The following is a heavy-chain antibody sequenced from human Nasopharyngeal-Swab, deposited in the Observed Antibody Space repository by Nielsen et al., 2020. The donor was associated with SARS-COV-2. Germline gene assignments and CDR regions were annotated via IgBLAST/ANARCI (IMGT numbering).Heavy chain of an antibody. Sequence: ASVKVSCKASGYTFTGYYMHWVRQAPGQGLEWMGIINPSGGSTSYAQKFQGRVTMTRDTSTSTVYMELSSLRSEDTAVYYCARDQAGTIFGVVIMNYGMDVWGQGTTVTVSS. CDR2: INPSGGST. CDR1: GYTFTGYY. J-gene: IGHJ6*02. V-gene: IGHV1-46*01. CDR3: ARDQAGTIFGVVIMNYGMDV. D-gene: IGHD3-3*01.